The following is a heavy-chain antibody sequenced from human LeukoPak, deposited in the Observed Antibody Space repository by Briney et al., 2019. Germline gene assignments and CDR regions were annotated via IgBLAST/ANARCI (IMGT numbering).Heavy chain of an antibody. J-gene: IGHJ4*02. CDR1: GFTFSSYS. CDR2: ISGSGGAT. V-gene: IGHV3-23*01. Sequence: GGSLRLSCAASGFTFSSYSMTWVRQAPGKGLEWVSVISGSGGATYSADSVKGRFTISRDNSKNTLYLQMNSLRAEDTAVYYCARAAMVRGVDYFDSWGQGTLVTVSS. CDR3: ARAAMVRGVDYFDS. D-gene: IGHD3-10*01.